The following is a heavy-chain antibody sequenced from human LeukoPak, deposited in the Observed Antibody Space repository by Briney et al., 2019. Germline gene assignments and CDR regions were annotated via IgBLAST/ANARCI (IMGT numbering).Heavy chain of an antibody. D-gene: IGHD5-24*01. CDR1: GGTFSSYA. CDR3: ARASQEMATTTSFDY. V-gene: IGHV1-69*05. Sequence: ASVKVSCKASGGTFSSYAISWVRQAPGQGLEWMGRIIPIFGTANYAQKFQGRVTITTDESTSTAYMELSSLRSEDTAVYYCARASQEMATTTSFDYWGQGTLVTVSS. CDR2: IIPIFGTA. J-gene: IGHJ4*02.